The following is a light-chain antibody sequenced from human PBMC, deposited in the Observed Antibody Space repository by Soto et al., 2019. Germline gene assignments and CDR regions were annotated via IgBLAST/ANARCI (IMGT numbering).Light chain of an antibody. V-gene: IGKV3-20*01. J-gene: IGKJ1*01. CDR1: QSVSDTH. Sequence: EIVLTQSPGALSLSPGESATLSCRASQSVSDTHVAWYQQRPGQAPRLLIYDASRRDISVPDRFIGSGSATDFTLTISGLETEDFAVYFCHQYGTSTQTFGQGTKVDIK. CDR2: DAS. CDR3: HQYGTSTQT.